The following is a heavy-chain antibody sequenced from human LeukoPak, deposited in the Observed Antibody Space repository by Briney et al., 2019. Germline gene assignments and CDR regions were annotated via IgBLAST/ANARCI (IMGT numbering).Heavy chain of an antibody. J-gene: IGHJ6*02. D-gene: IGHD3-10*01. Sequence: GASVKVSCKASGYTFTSYYMHWVRQAPGQGLEWMGIINPSGGSTSYAQKFQGRVTMTRDTSTSTVYMELSSLRSEDTAVYYCAREGSDYGSGSYYPLDVWGQGTTVTVSS. CDR3: AREGSDYGSGSYYPLDV. CDR1: GYTFTSYY. CDR2: INPSGGST. V-gene: IGHV1-46*01.